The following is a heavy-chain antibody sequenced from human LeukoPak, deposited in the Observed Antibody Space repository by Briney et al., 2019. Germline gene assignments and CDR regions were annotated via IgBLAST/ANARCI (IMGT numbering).Heavy chain of an antibody. D-gene: IGHD3-9*01. V-gene: IGHV3-30*19. CDR2: ISYDGSNK. Sequence: GGSLRLSCAASGFTFSSYGMHWVRQAPGKGLEWVAVISYDGSNKYYADSVKGRFTISRDNSKNTLYLQMNSLRAEDTAVYYCARAPGYDILTGYYYGMDVWGQGTTVTVSS. J-gene: IGHJ6*02. CDR1: GFTFSSYG. CDR3: ARAPGYDILTGYYYGMDV.